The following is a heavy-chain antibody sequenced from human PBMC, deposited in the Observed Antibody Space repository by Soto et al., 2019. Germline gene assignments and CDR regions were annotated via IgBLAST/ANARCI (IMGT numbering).Heavy chain of an antibody. Sequence: PSETLSLTCTVSGGSISSGGYYWSWIRQHPGKGLEWIGYIYYSGSTYYNPSLKSRVTISVDTSKNQFSLKLSSVTAADTAVYYCGGGGVYYYYYYGMDVWGQGTTVTAP. CDR3: GGGGVYYYYYYGMDV. J-gene: IGHJ6*02. V-gene: IGHV4-31*03. CDR1: GGSISSGGYY. D-gene: IGHD2-8*02. CDR2: IYYSGST.